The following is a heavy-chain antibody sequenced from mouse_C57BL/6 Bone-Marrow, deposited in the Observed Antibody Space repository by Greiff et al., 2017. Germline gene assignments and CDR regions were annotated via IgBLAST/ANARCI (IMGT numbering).Heavy chain of an antibody. CDR3: TRENSYYGSSYAMDY. J-gene: IGHJ4*01. D-gene: IGHD1-1*01. Sequence: VQLQQSGAELVRPGASVTLSCKASGYTFTDYEMHWVKQTPVHGLEWIGAIDPETGGTAYNQKFKGKAILTADKSSSTAYMELRSLTSEDSAVYYCTRENSYYGSSYAMDYWGQGTSVTVSS. V-gene: IGHV1-15*01. CDR2: IDPETGGT. CDR1: GYTFTDYE.